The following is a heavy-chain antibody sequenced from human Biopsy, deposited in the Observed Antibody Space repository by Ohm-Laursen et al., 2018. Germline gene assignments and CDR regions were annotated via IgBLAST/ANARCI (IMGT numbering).Heavy chain of an antibody. CDR2: IIPIVGIT. D-gene: IGHD3-10*01. CDR3: ARGGSGSGYYGMDV. J-gene: IGHJ6*02. V-gene: IGHV1-69*04. Sequence: SVKVSCKASGGTFSRSAFFWVRQAPGQGPVYLGRIIPIVGITNHAQTFQGRITLTADKSTFMVYMELSRLRSDDTAIYYCARGGSGSGYYGMDVWGQGATVSVSS. CDR1: GGTFSRSA.